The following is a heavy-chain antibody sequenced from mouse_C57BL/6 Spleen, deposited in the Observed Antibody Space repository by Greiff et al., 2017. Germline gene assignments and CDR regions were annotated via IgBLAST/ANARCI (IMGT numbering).Heavy chain of an antibody. CDR1: GFTFSNYG. CDR3: ARDDYYGSSPLYFDV. D-gene: IGHD1-1*01. V-gene: IGHV5-17*01. Sequence: EVKVVESGGGLVKPGGSLKLSCAASGFTFSNYGMHWVRQAPEKGLEWVAYIRGGSSTIYYADTVKGRVTISRDNAKNNLFLQMTSLRAEDTAMYYCARDDYYGSSPLYFDVWGTGTTVTVSS. J-gene: IGHJ1*03. CDR2: IRGGSSTI.